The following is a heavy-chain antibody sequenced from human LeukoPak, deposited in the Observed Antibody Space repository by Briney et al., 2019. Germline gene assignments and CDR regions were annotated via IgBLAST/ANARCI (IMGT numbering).Heavy chain of an antibody. Sequence: PSETLSLTCAVYDGSFSGYYWSWIRQPPGKGLEWIGEINHSGSTNYNPSLKSRVTISLDTSKNQFSLKLSSVTAADTAVYYCARRYDILTGYYSLDYWGQGTLVTVSS. CDR3: ARRYDILTGYYSLDY. CDR2: INHSGST. J-gene: IGHJ4*02. V-gene: IGHV4-34*01. D-gene: IGHD3-9*01. CDR1: DGSFSGYY.